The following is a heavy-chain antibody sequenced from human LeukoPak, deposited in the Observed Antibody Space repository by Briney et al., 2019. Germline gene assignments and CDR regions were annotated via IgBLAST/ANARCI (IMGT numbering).Heavy chain of an antibody. CDR3: ARTAHYYGSGSYYRAFDI. D-gene: IGHD3-10*01. V-gene: IGHV4-59*08. J-gene: IGHJ3*02. Sequence: SSETLSLTCTVSGGSISSYYWSWIRQPPGKGLEWIGFIYYSGSTNYNPSLKSRVTISVDTSKNQFSLKLSSVTAADTAVYYCARTAHYYGSGSYYRAFDIWGQGTMVTVSS. CDR2: IYYSGST. CDR1: GGSISSYY.